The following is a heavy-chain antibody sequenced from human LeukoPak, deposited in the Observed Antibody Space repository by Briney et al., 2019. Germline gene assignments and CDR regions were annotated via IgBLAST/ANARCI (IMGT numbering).Heavy chain of an antibody. Sequence: AGGSLRLSCAASGFTFSSYWMSWVRQAPGKGLEWVANIKQDGSEKYYADSVKGRFTISRDNSKNTLYLQMNTLRPEDTAVYYCARERQNKDFWSGGDYWGQGTLVTVSS. D-gene: IGHD3-3*01. CDR3: ARERQNKDFWSGGDY. CDR2: IKQDGSEK. J-gene: IGHJ4*02. V-gene: IGHV3-7*01. CDR1: GFTFSSYW.